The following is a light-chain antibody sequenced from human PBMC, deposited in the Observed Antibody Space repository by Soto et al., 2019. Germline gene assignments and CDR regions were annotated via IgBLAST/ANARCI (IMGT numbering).Light chain of an antibody. CDR2: KAS. V-gene: IGKV1-5*03. CDR3: QHYNSYSEA. CDR1: QSISSW. Sequence: MTQSPATLSVSPGERATLSCRASQSISSWLACYQQKPGKAPKLLIYKASSLESGVPSRFSGSGSGTEFTLTISSLQPDDFATYYCQHYNSYSEAFGQGTKV. J-gene: IGKJ1*01.